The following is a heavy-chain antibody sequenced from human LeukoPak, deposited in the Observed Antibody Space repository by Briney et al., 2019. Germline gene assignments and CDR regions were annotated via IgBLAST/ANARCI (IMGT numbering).Heavy chain of an antibody. D-gene: IGHD5-12*01. CDR3: ARQYSGYDPFDY. CDR1: GFFSGSW. J-gene: IGHJ4*02. V-gene: IGHV3-7*01. Sequence: GGSLRLSCTASGFFSGSWMSWVRRAPGKGLEWVASINQDGSGKYYVDSVKGRFTISRDNANNSLSLQMNSLRAEDTAVYYCARQYSGYDPFDYWGQGTLVTVSS. CDR2: INQDGSGK.